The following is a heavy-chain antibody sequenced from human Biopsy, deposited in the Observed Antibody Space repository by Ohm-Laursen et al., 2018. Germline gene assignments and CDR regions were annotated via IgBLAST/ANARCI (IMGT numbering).Heavy chain of an antibody. CDR2: IIGIFRTA. Sequence: ASVKVSCKASGGTFSSSAITWVRQAPGQGLEWMGGIIGIFRTAHYAQKFQGRVTITADEFMSTAYMELSSLRSEDTAVYYCARGGGYNWNNCWFDPWGQGTLVTVSS. V-gene: IGHV1-69*13. J-gene: IGHJ5*02. CDR1: GGTFSSSA. D-gene: IGHD1/OR15-1a*01. CDR3: ARGGGYNWNNCWFDP.